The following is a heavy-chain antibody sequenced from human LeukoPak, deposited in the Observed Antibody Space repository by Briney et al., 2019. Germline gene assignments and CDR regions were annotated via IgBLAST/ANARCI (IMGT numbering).Heavy chain of an antibody. J-gene: IGHJ1*01. V-gene: IGHV4-34*01. CDR2: INHSGST. CDR3: ARGPASYFKN. CDR1: GGSFSGYY. Sequence: SETPSLTCAVYGGSFSGYYWSWIRQPPGKGLEWIGEINHSGSTNYNPSLKSRVTISVDTSKNQFSLKLSSVTAADTAVYYCARGPASYFKNWGQGTLVTVSS.